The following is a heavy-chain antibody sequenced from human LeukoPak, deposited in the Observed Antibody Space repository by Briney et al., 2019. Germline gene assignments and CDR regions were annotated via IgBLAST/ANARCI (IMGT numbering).Heavy chain of an antibody. CDR1: GYTFSSFD. CDR2: MNPSTGDT. V-gene: IGHV1-8*01. CDR3: TRGSLSGSSRDC. D-gene: IGHD1-26*01. J-gene: IGHJ4*02. Sequence: ASVRVSCTASGYTFSSFDINWVRQAAGQGLEWMGWMNPSTGDTGYAQKFQGRLTMTRNISIDTAFMELSGLGSEDTAVYYCTRGSLSGSSRDCWGQGTLVTVSS.